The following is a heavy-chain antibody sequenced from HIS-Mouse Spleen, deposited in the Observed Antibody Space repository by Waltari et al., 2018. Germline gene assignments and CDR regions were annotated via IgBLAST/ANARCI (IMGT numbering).Heavy chain of an antibody. Sequence: QLQLQESGPGLVKPSETLSLTCTVSGGSISSSSYYWGWIRQPPGKGLGGIGSIYYRGSTYSNPSLKRRVTISVDTSKNQFSLKLSSVTAADTAVYYCAREIPYSSSWYDWYFDLWGRGTLVTVSS. CDR3: AREIPYSSSWYDWYFDL. V-gene: IGHV4-39*07. CDR1: GGSISSSSYY. D-gene: IGHD6-13*01. CDR2: IYYRGST. J-gene: IGHJ2*01.